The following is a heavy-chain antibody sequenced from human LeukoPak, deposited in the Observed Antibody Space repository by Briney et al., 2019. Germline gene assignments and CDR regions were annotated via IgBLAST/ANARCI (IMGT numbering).Heavy chain of an antibody. J-gene: IGHJ4*02. CDR2: IFTSGST. Sequence: SETLSLTCTVSGGSISSASHYWTWLRQPAGKGLEWIGRIFTSGSTDYNPSLKSRVTISVETSKNQFSLKLSSVTPADTAIYSCAREESLTLDSWGQGTLVTVSS. CDR1: GGSISSASHY. D-gene: IGHD3-10*01. V-gene: IGHV4-61*02. CDR3: AREESLTLDS.